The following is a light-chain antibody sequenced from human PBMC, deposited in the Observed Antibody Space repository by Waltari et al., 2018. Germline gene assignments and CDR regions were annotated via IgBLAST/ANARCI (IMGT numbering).Light chain of an antibody. CDR2: YNT. CDR1: STGMRQ. J-gene: IGLJ1*01. V-gene: IGLV3-21*04. Sequence: SYVLTQPPSVSVAPGETATITCGGDSTGMRQFHWYQQRASQAPRLVISYNTVRPSGIPERFSGSTSGTTSTLTISRVEAGDEADYYCQVWDRSRDHVFGAGTKVTVL. CDR3: QVWDRSRDHV.